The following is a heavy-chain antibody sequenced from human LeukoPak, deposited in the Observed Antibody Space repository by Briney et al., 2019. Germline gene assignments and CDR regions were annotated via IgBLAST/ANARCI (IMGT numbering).Heavy chain of an antibody. Sequence: GGSLRLSCAASGFTFNNHWMHWVRQVPGKGLEWVSRIDNDGSNTIYADSVKARFTISRDNAKNTLYLQMNSPRAEDTAMYYCSRDRPHNWFDPWGQGTLVTVSS. CDR3: SRDRPHNWFDP. CDR1: GFTFNNHW. J-gene: IGHJ5*02. V-gene: IGHV3-74*01. CDR2: IDNDGSNT.